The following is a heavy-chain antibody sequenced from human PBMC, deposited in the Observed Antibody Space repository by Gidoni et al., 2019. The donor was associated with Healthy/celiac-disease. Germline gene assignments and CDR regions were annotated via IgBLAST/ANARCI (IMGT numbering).Heavy chain of an antibody. CDR2: IYYSGST. CDR1: GGSISSYY. V-gene: IGHV4-59*08. Sequence: QVQLQASGPGLVKPSETLSLTCTVSGGSISSYYWSWIRQPPGKGLEWIGYIYYSGSTNYNPSLKSRVTISVDTSKNQFSLKLSSVTAADTAVYYCARQDYGEYYFDYWGQGTLVTVSS. J-gene: IGHJ4*02. D-gene: IGHD4-17*01. CDR3: ARQDYGEYYFDY.